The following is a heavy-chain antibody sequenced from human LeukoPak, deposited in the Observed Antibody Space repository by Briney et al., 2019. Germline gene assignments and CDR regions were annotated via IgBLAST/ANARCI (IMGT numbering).Heavy chain of an antibody. Sequence: SQTLSLTCTVSGGSISSGGYYWSWVRQHPGKGLEWIGYIYYSGSTYYNPSLKSRVTISVDTSKNQFSLKLSSVTAADTAVYYCARVRASYYDSSDHPKAFDIWGQGTMVTVSP. CDR2: IYYSGST. J-gene: IGHJ3*02. CDR1: GGSISSGGYY. D-gene: IGHD3-22*01. CDR3: ARVRASYYDSSDHPKAFDI. V-gene: IGHV4-31*03.